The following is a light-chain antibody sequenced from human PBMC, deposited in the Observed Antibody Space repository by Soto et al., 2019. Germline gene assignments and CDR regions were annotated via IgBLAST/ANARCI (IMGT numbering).Light chain of an antibody. CDR2: DVS. J-gene: IGLJ1*01. CDR1: NSVVGGYNF. Sequence: QSVLNQPASVSGSPGQSIAISFPGTNSVVGGYNFVSWYQQHPGKAPKLMIYDVSNRPSGFSNRFSGSKSDSTASLTISGLQAEDEADYYCSSYTSSGNYVFGTGTKVTVL. V-gene: IGLV2-14*03. CDR3: SSYTSSGNYV.